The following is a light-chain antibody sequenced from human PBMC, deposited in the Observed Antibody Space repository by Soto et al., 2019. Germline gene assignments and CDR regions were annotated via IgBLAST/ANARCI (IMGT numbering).Light chain of an antibody. CDR1: QSISSW. J-gene: IGKJ4*01. V-gene: IGKV1-39*01. Sequence: DIPMTQSPSTLSPSVGDRVTITCRASQSISSWLAWYQQKPGKAPKLLIYAASNLQSGVPSRFSGSGSGTDFTLTISSLQPEDFATYYCQQSYSTAFGGGTKV. CDR2: AAS. CDR3: QQSYSTA.